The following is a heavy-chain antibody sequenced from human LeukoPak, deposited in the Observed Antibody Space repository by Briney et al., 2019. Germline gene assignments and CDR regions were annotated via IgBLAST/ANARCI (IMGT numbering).Heavy chain of an antibody. CDR1: GYTFTSNY. V-gene: IGHV1-46*01. J-gene: IGHJ5*02. D-gene: IGHD6-13*01. Sequence: ASVKVSCKAFGYTFTSNYMHWVRQAPGQGPEWMGVISPSGGSTTYAQKFQGRVTLTRDMSTSTDYLELSSLRSEDTAVYYCARRGGAAAGTYWFDPWGQGTLVTVSS. CDR2: ISPSGGST. CDR3: ARRGGAAAGTYWFDP.